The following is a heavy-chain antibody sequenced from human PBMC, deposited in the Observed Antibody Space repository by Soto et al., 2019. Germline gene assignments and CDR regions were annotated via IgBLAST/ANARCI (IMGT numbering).Heavy chain of an antibody. J-gene: IGHJ4*02. CDR1: GYTFTSYD. CDR2: IITNNGNT. Sequence: GASVKVSCKASGYTFTSYDFSWVRQAPGQGLEWMGWIITNNGNTKYAQKFQDRVTMTTDTSSTTAYMELRSLRSDDTAVYYCARGPGYGVINLWRPGCLDYWAQGAQVNAST. V-gene: IGHV1-18*01. CDR3: ARGPGYGVINLWRPGCLDY. D-gene: IGHD3-3*01.